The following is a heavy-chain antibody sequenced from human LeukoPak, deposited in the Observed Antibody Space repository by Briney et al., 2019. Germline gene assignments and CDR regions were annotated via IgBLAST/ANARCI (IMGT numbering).Heavy chain of an antibody. Sequence: PGGSLRLSCAASGFTFSSYAMSWVRQAPGKGLEWVSAISGSGSSTYYADSVKGRFTISRGNSKNTLYLQMNSLRAEDTAVYYCARVNYYGSGSYYNTYCFDYWGQGTLVTVSS. J-gene: IGHJ4*02. CDR3: ARVNYYGSGSYYNTYCFDY. CDR1: GFTFSSYA. CDR2: ISGSGSST. D-gene: IGHD3-10*01. V-gene: IGHV3-23*01.